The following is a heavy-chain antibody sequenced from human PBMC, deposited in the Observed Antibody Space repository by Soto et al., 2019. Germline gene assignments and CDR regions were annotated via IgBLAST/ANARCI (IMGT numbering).Heavy chain of an antibody. Sequence: GGSLRLSCAASGFPFTNYWMNWVRQTPGKGLMWVSRISPDGSDVGYADSVEGRFTISRDNAKNTLYLQMHSLRAEDTAMYYCSCWGHVVTFATNDFDRWGQGTTVTVSS. V-gene: IGHV3-74*01. J-gene: IGHJ4*02. CDR3: SCWGHVVTFATNDFDR. CDR1: GFPFTNYW. D-gene: IGHD3-16*01. CDR2: ISPDGSDV.